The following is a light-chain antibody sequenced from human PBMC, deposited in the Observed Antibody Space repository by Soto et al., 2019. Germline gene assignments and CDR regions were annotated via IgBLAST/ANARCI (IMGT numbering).Light chain of an antibody. Sequence: DIQMTQSPSSLSASVGDLLTITCQASQDINKNLIWYQQKPGKAPKLLIYDASDLETGVPSRFSGSGSGTGFTFTISSLQPEDFATYYCQQYESLPLTFGQGTRLEIK. CDR1: QDINKN. J-gene: IGKJ5*01. V-gene: IGKV1-33*01. CDR3: QQYESLPLT. CDR2: DAS.